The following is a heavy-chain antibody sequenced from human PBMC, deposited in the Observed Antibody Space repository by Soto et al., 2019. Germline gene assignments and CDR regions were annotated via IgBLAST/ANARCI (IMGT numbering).Heavy chain of an antibody. D-gene: IGHD2-2*01. V-gene: IGHV3-30-3*01. CDR1: GFTFSDYA. J-gene: IGHJ4*02. CDR2: ISYDGNNK. CDR3: ARDTLSVAMGLIPY. Sequence: QVQLVESGGGVVQPGRSLRLSCAASGFTFSDYAMHWVRQAPGKGLEWVTLISYDGNNKYYADSVKARYTISRDNSTNTLDLQMNSLRAEDTAVYYGARDTLSVAMGLIPYRGQGTLVTVSS.